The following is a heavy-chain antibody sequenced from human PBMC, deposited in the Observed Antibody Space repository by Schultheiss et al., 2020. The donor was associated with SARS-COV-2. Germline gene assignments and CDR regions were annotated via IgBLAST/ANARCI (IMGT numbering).Heavy chain of an antibody. V-gene: IGHV3-23*01. CDR3: ARGAYSSSPR. Sequence: GGSLRLSCAASGFTFSSYAMSWVRQAPGKGLVWVSRISKDGRSTSYADSVKGRFTISRDNSKNTLYLQMNNLRVEDTAVYYCARGAYSSSPRWGQGTLVTVSS. CDR2: ISKDGRST. CDR1: GFTFSSYA. D-gene: IGHD6-6*01. J-gene: IGHJ4*02.